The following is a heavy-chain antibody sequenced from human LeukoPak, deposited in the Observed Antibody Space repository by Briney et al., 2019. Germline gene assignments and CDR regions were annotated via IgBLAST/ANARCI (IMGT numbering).Heavy chain of an antibody. CDR2: ISYDGSNK. Sequence: GGSLRLSRAASGFTFSSCGMHWVRQAPGKGLEWVAVISYDGSNKYYADSVKGRFTISRDNSKNTLYLQMNSLRAEDTAVYYCAKRITAAGTFDYWGQGTLVTVSS. D-gene: IGHD6-13*01. J-gene: IGHJ4*02. CDR3: AKRITAAGTFDY. V-gene: IGHV3-30*18. CDR1: GFTFSSCG.